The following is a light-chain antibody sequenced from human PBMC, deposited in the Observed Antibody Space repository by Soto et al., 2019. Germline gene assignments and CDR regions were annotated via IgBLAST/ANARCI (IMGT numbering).Light chain of an antibody. CDR1: SSDVGGYNY. CDR3: QSHDSNTLV. CDR2: EVT. V-gene: IGLV2-14*01. Sequence: QSALTQPASVSGSPGQSITISCTGTSSDVGGYNYVSWYQHHPGKAPKLMIYEVTNRPSGVSNRFSGSKSGNTASLTISGLQAADEAYYFCQSHDSNTLVFGGGTKLTVL. J-gene: IGLJ2*01.